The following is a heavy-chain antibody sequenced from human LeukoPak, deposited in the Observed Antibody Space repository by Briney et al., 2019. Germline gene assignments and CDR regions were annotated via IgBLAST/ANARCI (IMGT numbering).Heavy chain of an antibody. CDR3: ERHPYHKDYGDLDNAFDI. D-gene: IGHD4-17*01. CDR1: GGSISSSSYY. J-gene: IGHJ3*02. CDR2: IYYSGST. Sequence: SETLSLTCTASGGSISSSSYYWGWVRQPPGKGLEWIGSIYYSGSTYYNPSLKSRVPISVDTSKNQFSLKLSSVTAADTAVYYCERHPYHKDYGDLDNAFDIWGQGTMVTVSS. V-gene: IGHV4-39*01.